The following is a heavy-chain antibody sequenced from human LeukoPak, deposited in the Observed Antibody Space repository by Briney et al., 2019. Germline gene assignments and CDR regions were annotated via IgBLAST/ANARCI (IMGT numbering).Heavy chain of an antibody. V-gene: IGHV3-7*03. CDR2: IKQDGSDK. D-gene: IGHD6-13*01. J-gene: IGHJ4*02. CDR1: GFAFSNYW. CDR3: ARDSGWFRFDY. Sequence: GGSLRLSCATSGFAFSNYWMTWVRQAPGKGLEWVANIKQDGSDKYYVDSVRGRFAISRDNAKSSLFLQMNSLRAEDTAVYYCARDSGWFRFDYWGQGTLVTVSS.